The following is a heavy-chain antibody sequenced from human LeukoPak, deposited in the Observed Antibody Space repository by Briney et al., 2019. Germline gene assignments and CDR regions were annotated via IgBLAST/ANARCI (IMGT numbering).Heavy chain of an antibody. Sequence: GESLKISWKGYGYSFTSNWIGWVRQMPGKGLEWMGIIYPSDSDTRYSPSFQGQVPISADKSISTAYLQWSSLKPSDPAIYYSARGLGGDLWSGYPFYFDYWGQGTLVTVSS. CDR3: ARGLGGDLWSGYPFYFDY. V-gene: IGHV5-51*01. J-gene: IGHJ4*02. D-gene: IGHD3-3*01. CDR2: IYPSDSDT. CDR1: GYSFTSNW.